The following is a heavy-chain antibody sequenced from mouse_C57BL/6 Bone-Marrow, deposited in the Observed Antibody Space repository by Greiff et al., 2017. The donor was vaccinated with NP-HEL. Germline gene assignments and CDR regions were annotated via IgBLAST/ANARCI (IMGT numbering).Heavy chain of an antibody. CDR2: INPSNGGT. D-gene: IGHD4-1*01. CDR1: GYTFTSYW. V-gene: IGHV1-53*01. J-gene: IGHJ2*01. Sequence: VQLQQPGTELVKPGASVKLSCKASGYTFTSYWMHWVKQRPGQGLEWIGNINPSNGGTNYNEKFKSKATLTVDKSSSTAYMQLSSLSSEDSAVYYCARWGYWDPYYFDYWGQGTTLTVSS. CDR3: ARWGYWDPYYFDY.